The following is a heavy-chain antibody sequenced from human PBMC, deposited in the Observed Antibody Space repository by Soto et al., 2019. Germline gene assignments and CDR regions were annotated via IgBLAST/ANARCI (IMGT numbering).Heavy chain of an antibody. D-gene: IGHD3-22*01. V-gene: IGHV3-53*01. CDR3: ARNYYDSRGGIDY. CDR2: IYSGGST. J-gene: IGHJ4*02. CDR1: GFTVSSNY. Sequence: GGSLRLCCAASGFTVSSNYMSWVRQAPGKGLEWVSVIYSGGSTYYADSVKGRFTISRDNSKNTLYLQMNSLRAEDTAVYYCARNYYDSRGGIDYWRQGTLVTVSS.